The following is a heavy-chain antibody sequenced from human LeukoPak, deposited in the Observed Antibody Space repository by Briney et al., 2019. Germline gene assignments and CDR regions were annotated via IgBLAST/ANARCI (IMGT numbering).Heavy chain of an antibody. D-gene: IGHD3-3*01. CDR1: GGSISSYY. CDR3: ARENSNYDFWSGYYNSWFDP. CDR2: IYTSGST. Sequence: PSETLSLTCTVSGGSISSYYWSWIRQPAGKGLEWIGRIYTSGSTNYNPSLKSRVTMSVDTSKNQFSLKLSSVTAADTAVYYCARENSNYDFWSGYYNSWFDPWGQRTLVTVSS. J-gene: IGHJ5*02. V-gene: IGHV4-4*07.